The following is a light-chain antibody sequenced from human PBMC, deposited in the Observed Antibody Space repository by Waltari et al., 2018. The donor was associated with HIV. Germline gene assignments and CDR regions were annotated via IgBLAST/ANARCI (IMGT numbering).Light chain of an antibody. CDR1: QRVLYRSNNGNY. J-gene: IGKJ2*01. Sequence: DIVMTQFPDSLAVTLGERASINCKASQRVLYRSNNGNYLAWYQQKPGQRPKLLIYWASTRESGVPDRFSGNGSGTDFTLTISSLQAEDVAVYYCQQYYNSPRTFGQGTKLEIK. CDR3: QQYYNSPRT. V-gene: IGKV4-1*01. CDR2: WAS.